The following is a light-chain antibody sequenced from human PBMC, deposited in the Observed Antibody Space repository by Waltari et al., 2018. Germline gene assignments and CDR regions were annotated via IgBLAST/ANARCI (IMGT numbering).Light chain of an antibody. Sequence: DIVMTQSPDSLAVSLGERAVINCKSSQSVVHTNDKNYLAWYQQKPGQPPTLLIDWASTRECGVPDRFSSSGSGTDFTLAISSLQPEDVAVYVCQQYYSSPTTFGQGTKVEIK. CDR2: WAS. J-gene: IGKJ2*01. CDR1: QSVVHTNDKNY. CDR3: QQYYSSPTT. V-gene: IGKV4-1*01.